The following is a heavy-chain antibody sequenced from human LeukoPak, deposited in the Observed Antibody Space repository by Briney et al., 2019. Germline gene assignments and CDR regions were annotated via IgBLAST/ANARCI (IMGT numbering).Heavy chain of an antibody. CDR1: GFTISPYA. V-gene: IGHV3-30*04. CDR3: ARVPHGMDV. Sequence: PGGSLRLSCAASGFTISPYAMHWARQAPGKGLEWMGAISYDGSNKYYADSVKGRFTISRDISKDTVYLQMNSLRAEDTAVYYCARVPHGMDVWGQGTTVTVSS. J-gene: IGHJ6*02. CDR2: ISYDGSNK.